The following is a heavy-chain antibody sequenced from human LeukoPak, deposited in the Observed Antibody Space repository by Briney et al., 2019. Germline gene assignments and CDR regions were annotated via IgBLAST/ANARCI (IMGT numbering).Heavy chain of an antibody. J-gene: IGHJ4*02. CDR3: AKSKVWGTYRYTFDS. CDR1: GFTFSSYA. D-gene: IGHD3-16*02. V-gene: IGHV3-23*01. Sequence: GGSLRLSCAASGFTFSSYAMSWARQAPGKGLEWVSAISGSGGSTYYADSVKGRFTISRDNSKNTLYLQMNSLRAEDTAIYYCAKSKVWGTYRYTFDSWGQGTLVTVSA. CDR2: ISGSGGST.